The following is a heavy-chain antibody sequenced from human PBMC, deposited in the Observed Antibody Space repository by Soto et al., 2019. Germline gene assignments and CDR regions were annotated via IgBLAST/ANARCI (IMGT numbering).Heavy chain of an antibody. V-gene: IGHV3-23*01. J-gene: IGHJ6*02. CDR3: ARYIPGVRYYGMDV. CDR1: GFTFSSYA. CDR2: IGESGTPT. D-gene: IGHD2-2*01. Sequence: PGGSLRLSCAASGFTFSSYAMKWVRQAPGKGLEWVSLIGESGTPTYYAGSVKGRFTISRDNSGNTLFLEMYSLRAEDTAVYYCARYIPGVRYYGMDVWGQGTTVTVSS.